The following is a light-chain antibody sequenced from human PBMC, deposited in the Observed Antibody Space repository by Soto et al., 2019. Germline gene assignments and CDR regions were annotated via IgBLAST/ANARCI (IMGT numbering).Light chain of an antibody. CDR2: GAS. J-gene: IGKJ1*01. V-gene: IGKV3-15*01. Sequence: EVVMTQSPATLSVSPGERATLSCRASQSLSSNLAWYQHKPGQAPRLLIYGASTRATGIPARFSGSGSGTEFTLTISSLQSEDFAVYYCQQYNDWPPTFGQGTKVDI. CDR3: QQYNDWPPT. CDR1: QSLSSN.